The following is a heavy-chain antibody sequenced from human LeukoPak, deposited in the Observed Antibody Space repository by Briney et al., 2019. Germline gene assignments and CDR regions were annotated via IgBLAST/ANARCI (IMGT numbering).Heavy chain of an antibody. J-gene: IGHJ4*02. Sequence: GGSLRLSCAASGFTFSSYAMSWVRQAPGKGLEWVSAISGSGGSTYYADSVKGRFTISRDNSKNTLYLQMNSLRAEDTAVYYCAKDASRDSSGWYFYYFDYWGQGTVVTVSS. V-gene: IGHV3-23*01. D-gene: IGHD6-19*01. CDR1: GFTFSSYA. CDR2: ISGSGGST. CDR3: AKDASRDSSGWYFYYFDY.